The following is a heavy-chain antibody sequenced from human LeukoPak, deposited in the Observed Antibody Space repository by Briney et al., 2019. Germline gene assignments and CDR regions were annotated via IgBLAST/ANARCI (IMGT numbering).Heavy chain of an antibody. CDR2: ISYDGSNK. D-gene: IGHD3-10*01. V-gene: IGHV3-30*03. CDR1: GFTFSDYG. Sequence: GGSLSLSCAASGFTFSDYGMHWVRQAPGKGLEWVAFISYDGSNKYYADSVKGRFTFSRDNSKNKLYLQMNSLRAEDTAMYYCARRAAGRPGADYFQHWGQGILVTVSS. CDR3: ARRAAGRPGADYFQH. J-gene: IGHJ1*01.